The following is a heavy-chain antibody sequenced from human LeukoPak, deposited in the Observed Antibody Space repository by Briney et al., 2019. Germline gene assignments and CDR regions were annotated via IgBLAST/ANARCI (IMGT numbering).Heavy chain of an antibody. D-gene: IGHD3-10*01. J-gene: IGHJ4*02. CDR2: ISGSGGST. CDR3: AKVIYGSGSYYGDY. V-gene: IGHV3-23*01. CDR1: GFTFSSYA. Sequence: GGSLRLSCAASGFTFSSYAMSWVRLAPGKGLEWVSAISGSGGSTYYADSVKGRFTISRDNSKNTLYLQMNSLRAEDTAVYYCAKVIYGSGSYYGDYWGQGTLVTVSS.